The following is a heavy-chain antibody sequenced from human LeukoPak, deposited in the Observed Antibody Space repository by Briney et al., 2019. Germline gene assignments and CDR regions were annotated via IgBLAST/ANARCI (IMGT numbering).Heavy chain of an antibody. CDR2: ISGSGGST. V-gene: IGHV3-23*01. CDR3: ATLGQRYCSGGSCYTSGSSDY. J-gene: IGHJ4*02. CDR1: GVTFSSYA. Sequence: GGSLRLSCAASGVTFSSYAMSWVRQAPGKGLEWVSAISGSGGSTYYADSVKGRFTISRDNSKNTLYLQMNSLRAEDTAVYYCATLGQRYCSGGSCYTSGSSDYWGQGTLVTVSS. D-gene: IGHD2-15*01.